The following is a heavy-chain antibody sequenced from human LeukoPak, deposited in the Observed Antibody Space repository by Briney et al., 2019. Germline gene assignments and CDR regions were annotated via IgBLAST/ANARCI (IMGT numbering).Heavy chain of an antibody. CDR3: ARDARGWSGFDY. V-gene: IGHV4-4*07. CDR1: GGSISSYY. CDR2: IYTTGNT. D-gene: IGHD3-3*01. J-gene: IGHJ4*02. Sequence: KPSETLSLTCSVSGGSISSYYWSWIRQPARKGREWIGRIYTTGNTDYNPSLKSRVTMSVDTSKNQFSLNLSSVTAADTAVYYCARDARGWSGFDYWGQGTLVTVSS.